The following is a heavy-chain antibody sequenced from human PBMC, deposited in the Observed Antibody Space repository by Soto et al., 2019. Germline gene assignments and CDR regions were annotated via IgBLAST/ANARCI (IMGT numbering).Heavy chain of an antibody. D-gene: IGHD2-2*02. CDR3: ARPGSYMSHAFDI. V-gene: IGHV3-11*01. Sequence: QVQLVESGGGLVKPGGPLRLSCAASGFTFSDYYMSWIRQAPGKGLEWVSYISSSGRTIYYADSVKGRFTISRDNAKNSLYLHMNSLSADDTAVYYCARPGSYMSHAFDIWGQGTMVTVSS. CDR2: ISSSGRTI. J-gene: IGHJ3*02. CDR1: GFTFSDYY.